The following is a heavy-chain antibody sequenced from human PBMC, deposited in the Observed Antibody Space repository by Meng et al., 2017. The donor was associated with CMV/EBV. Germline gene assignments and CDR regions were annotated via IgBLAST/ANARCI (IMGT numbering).Heavy chain of an antibody. CDR1: GFTFSSYS. D-gene: IGHD2-2*01. J-gene: IGHJ5*02. Sequence: LSLTRAASGFTFSSYSMNWVRQAPGKGLEWVSSISSSSSYIYYADSVKGRFTISRNNAKNSLYLQMNSLRAEDTAVYYCARDQFPYCSSTSCSSSPWFDPWGQGTLVTVSS. CDR2: ISSSSSYI. CDR3: ARDQFPYCSSTSCSSSPWFDP. V-gene: IGHV3-21*01.